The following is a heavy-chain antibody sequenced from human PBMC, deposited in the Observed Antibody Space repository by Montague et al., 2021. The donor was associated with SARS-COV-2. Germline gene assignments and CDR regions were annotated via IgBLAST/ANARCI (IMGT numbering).Heavy chain of an antibody. J-gene: IGHJ6*02. V-gene: IGHV4-34*01. CDR1: GGSFSGYY. CDR3: TREGYQVLWSDYYYYGMDV. CDR2: INHSGST. Sequence: SETLSLTCAVYGGSFSGYYWSWIRQPPGKGLEWIGEINHSGSTNYNPSLKSQVIISVDTSKNQFSLKLSSVTAADTAVYYCTREGYQVLWSDYYYYGMDVWGQGTTVTVSS. D-gene: IGHD2-2*01.